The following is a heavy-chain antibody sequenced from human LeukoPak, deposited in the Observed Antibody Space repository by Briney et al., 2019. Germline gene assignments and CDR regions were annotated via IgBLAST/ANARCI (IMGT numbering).Heavy chain of an antibody. D-gene: IGHD2-21*02. CDR2: ISTSSGTV. Sequence: PGGSLRLSCAASGFTFSNYNLNWVRQAPGKGLEWVSYISTSSGTVFYADSVKGRFTISRDNAKNSLYLQMNSLRAEDTAVYYCERGGDPDYWGQGTLVTVSS. V-gene: IGHV3-48*04. J-gene: IGHJ4*02. CDR3: ERGGDPDY. CDR1: GFTFSNYN.